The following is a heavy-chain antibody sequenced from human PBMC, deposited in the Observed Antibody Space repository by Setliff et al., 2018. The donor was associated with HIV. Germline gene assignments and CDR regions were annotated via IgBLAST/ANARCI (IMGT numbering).Heavy chain of an antibody. D-gene: IGHD3-10*01. CDR1: GYTFTSYD. J-gene: IGHJ3*02. CDR3: WFGEPVGPFDI. Sequence: GASVKVSCKASGYTFTSYDINWVRQATGQGLEWMGGFDPEKGETVYAQKLQGRVTMTDDTSTDTAYMELSSLRSEDTAVYFCWFGEPVGPFDIWGQGTRVTVSS. CDR2: FDPEKGET. V-gene: IGHV1-24*01.